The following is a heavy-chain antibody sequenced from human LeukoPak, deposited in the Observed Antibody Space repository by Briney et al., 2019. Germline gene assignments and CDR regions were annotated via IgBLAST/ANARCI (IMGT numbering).Heavy chain of an antibody. CDR1: GGSISSSSCY. J-gene: IGHJ4*02. D-gene: IGHD1-20*01. CDR3: ARDPVTGLDY. V-gene: IGHV4-39*07. Sequence: SETLSLTCSVSGGSISSSSCYWGWIRQPPGKGLEWIGSIYYGGSTNYNPSLKSRVTISVDTSKNQFSLKLSSVTAADTAVYYCARDPVTGLDYWGQGTLVTVSS. CDR2: IYYGGST.